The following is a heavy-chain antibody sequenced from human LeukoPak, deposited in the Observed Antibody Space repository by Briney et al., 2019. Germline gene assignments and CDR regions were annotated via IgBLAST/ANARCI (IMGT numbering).Heavy chain of an antibody. J-gene: IGHJ3*02. Sequence: QTGGSLRLSCTVSGFTVSSNSMSWVRQAPGKGLEWVSFIYSAGSIYYSDSVKGRFTISIDNSKNTLYLQMNSLRAEDTAVYYCAKPRRLYNYAFDIWGQGTMVTVSS. CDR3: AKPRRLYNYAFDI. V-gene: IGHV3-53*01. CDR1: GFTVSSNS. CDR2: IYSAGSI. D-gene: IGHD1-20*01.